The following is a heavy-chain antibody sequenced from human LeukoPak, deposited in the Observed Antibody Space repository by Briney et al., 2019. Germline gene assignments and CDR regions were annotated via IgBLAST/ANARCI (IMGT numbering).Heavy chain of an antibody. V-gene: IGHV3-30*18. CDR3: AKDKVPAAAGSCEDY. J-gene: IGHJ4*02. Sequence: PGRSLRLSCAASGFTFSSYGMHWVRQAPGKGLEWVAVISYDGSNKYYADSVKGRFTISGDNSKNTLYLQMNSLRAEDTAVYYCAKDKVPAAAGSCEDYWGQGTLVTVSS. CDR1: GFTFSSYG. CDR2: ISYDGSNK. D-gene: IGHD6-13*01.